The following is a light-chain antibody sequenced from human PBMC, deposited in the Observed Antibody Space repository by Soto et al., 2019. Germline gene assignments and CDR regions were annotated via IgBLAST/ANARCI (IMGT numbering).Light chain of an antibody. CDR3: QQLSNWPT. Sequence: EIVLTQSPATLSLSPGERATLSCRASQSVNSYLAWYQQKPGQAPRLLIYDASNRAAGIPVRFSGSGSGTDFPLTISRLEPEDVSVYYCQQLSNWPTVGQGTKLEIK. CDR1: QSVNSY. J-gene: IGKJ2*01. CDR2: DAS. V-gene: IGKV3-11*01.